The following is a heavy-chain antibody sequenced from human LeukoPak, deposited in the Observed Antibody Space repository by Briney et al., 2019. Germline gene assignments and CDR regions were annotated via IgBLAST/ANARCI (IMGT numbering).Heavy chain of an antibody. CDR2: TYYMSKWHN. Sequence: SQTLSLTCAISGDSVSNNSAVWNWIRQSPSRGLEWLGRTYYMSKWHNDYAVSVKSRITINPDTSKNQFSLQLNSVTPEDTAVYYCARGWEYSSGWYYFDYWGQGTLVTVSS. CDR3: ARGWEYSSGWYYFDY. D-gene: IGHD6-19*01. V-gene: IGHV6-1*01. J-gene: IGHJ4*02. CDR1: GDSVSNNSAV.